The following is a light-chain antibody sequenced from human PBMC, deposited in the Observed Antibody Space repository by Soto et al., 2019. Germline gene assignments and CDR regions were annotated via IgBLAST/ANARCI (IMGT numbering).Light chain of an antibody. CDR3: QQRSNWPPMYT. CDR2: DAS. V-gene: IGKV3-11*01. Sequence: DIVLTQSPATLSLSPGERATLSCRASQSVSSYLAWYQQRPGHVPRLLIYDASKRATGIPARFSASGSGTDSTLTISSLEPEDFAIYFCQQRSNWPPMYTFGQGTKLEIK. J-gene: IGKJ2*01. CDR1: QSVSSY.